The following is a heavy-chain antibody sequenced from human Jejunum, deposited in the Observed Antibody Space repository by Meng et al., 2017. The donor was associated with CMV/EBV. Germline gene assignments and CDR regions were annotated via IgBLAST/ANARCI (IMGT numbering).Heavy chain of an antibody. D-gene: IGHD2-15*01. CDR2: IGADSGGI. CDR3: AKGGQEVPLTRRFDY. J-gene: IGHJ4*02. CDR1: FTFRNYV. Sequence: FTFRNYVMTWVRQAPGKGLEWVSIIGADSGGIQYGDSVKGRFTISRDNSKNTLYLQMDSLRVEDTAKYFCAKGGQEVPLTRRFDYWGQGTLVTVSS. V-gene: IGHV3-23*01.